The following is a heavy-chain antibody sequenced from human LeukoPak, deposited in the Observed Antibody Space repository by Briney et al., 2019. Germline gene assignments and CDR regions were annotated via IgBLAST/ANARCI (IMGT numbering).Heavy chain of an antibody. CDR3: ARGVEPLAANTLAY. D-gene: IGHD1-14*01. V-gene: IGHV3-53*01. CDR1: GFTVITND. CDR2: LYSDGNT. Sequence: PGGSLRLSCAASGFTVITNDMTWVRQAPGKGLERVSVLYSDGNTKYADSVQGRFTISRDNSKNTVYLEMNSLSPDDTAVYYCARGVEPLAANTLAYWGQGTLVTVSS. J-gene: IGHJ4*02.